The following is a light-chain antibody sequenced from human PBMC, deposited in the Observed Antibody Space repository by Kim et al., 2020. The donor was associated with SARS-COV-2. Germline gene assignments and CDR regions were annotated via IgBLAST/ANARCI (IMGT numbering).Light chain of an antibody. CDR1: QSVSSNY. J-gene: IGKJ3*01. Sequence: EIVLTQSPGTLSLSPGERATLSCRASQSVSSNYLAWYQQKPGQAPRLLFYGASSRATGIPDRFSGRGSGTDFTLTISRLEPEDFAVYYCQHYGTLPFTFGPGTKVDIK. CDR3: QHYGTLPFT. V-gene: IGKV3-20*01. CDR2: GAS.